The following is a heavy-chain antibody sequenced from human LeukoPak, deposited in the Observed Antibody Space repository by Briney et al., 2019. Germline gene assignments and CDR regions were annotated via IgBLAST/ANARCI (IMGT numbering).Heavy chain of an antibody. Sequence: PGGSLRLSCAASGFTFSSYWMSWVRQAPGKGLEWVSYISSSGSTKYYADSVRGRFTISRDNAKNSLYLQMNSLRAEDTAVYYCARDSLGRAATGIAMDYWGQGTLVTVSS. D-gene: IGHD6-13*01. CDR3: ARDSLGRAATGIAMDY. V-gene: IGHV3-48*04. J-gene: IGHJ4*02. CDR2: ISSSGSTK. CDR1: GFTFSSYW.